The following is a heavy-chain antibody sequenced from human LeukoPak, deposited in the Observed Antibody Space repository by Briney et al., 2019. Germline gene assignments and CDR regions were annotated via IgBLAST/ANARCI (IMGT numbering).Heavy chain of an antibody. CDR3: AKDFDYGDYL. Sequence: GSLRLSCAASGFTFSSYAMTWVRQAPGKGLEWVSGINADGVDTNSADSVKGRFTISRDNSKNTLFLQMINLTAADTAIYYCAKDFDYGDYLWGPGTLVTVSS. V-gene: IGHV3-23*01. D-gene: IGHD4-17*01. J-gene: IGHJ4*02. CDR1: GFTFSSYA. CDR2: INADGVDT.